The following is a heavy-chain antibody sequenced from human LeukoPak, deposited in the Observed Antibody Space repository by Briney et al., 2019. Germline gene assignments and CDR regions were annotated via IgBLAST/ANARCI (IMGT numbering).Heavy chain of an antibody. Sequence: ASVKVSCKASGYAFTGYYMHWVRQAPGQGLEWMGWINSNSGGTNYAQKFQGRVTMTRDTSISTAYMELSRLRSDDTAVYYCARDYLVGAIRYWGQGTLVTVSS. D-gene: IGHD1-26*01. CDR1: GYAFTGYY. CDR3: ARDYLVGAIRY. J-gene: IGHJ4*02. CDR2: INSNSGGT. V-gene: IGHV1-2*02.